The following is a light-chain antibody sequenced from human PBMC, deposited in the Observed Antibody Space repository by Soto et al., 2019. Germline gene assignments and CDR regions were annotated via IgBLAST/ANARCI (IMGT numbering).Light chain of an antibody. V-gene: IGKV2-30*02. Sequence: DVVMTQSPLSLPVTLGQPASISCRSSQSLVHSDGNTYLNWFQQRPGQSPRRLMYKVSERDSGVPDRFSGSGSGTDFTLKISRVEAEDVGVYYCLQSTRWPWTFGQGTKVEIK. CDR1: QSLVHSDGNTY. J-gene: IGKJ1*01. CDR2: KVS. CDR3: LQSTRWPWT.